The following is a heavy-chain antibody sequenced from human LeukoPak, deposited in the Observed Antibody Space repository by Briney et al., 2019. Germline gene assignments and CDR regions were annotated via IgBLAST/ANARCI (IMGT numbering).Heavy chain of an antibody. CDR3: ARDTAMFDY. V-gene: IGHV1-2*02. Sequence: GASVKVSCKASGYTFTDYYMHWVRQAPGQGLEWMGWINPNSGGTNYAQKFQGRVTMTGDTSISTAYMELSRLRSDDTAVYYCARDTAMFDYWGQGTLVTVSS. CDR2: INPNSGGT. D-gene: IGHD4-17*01. J-gene: IGHJ4*02. CDR1: GYTFTDYY.